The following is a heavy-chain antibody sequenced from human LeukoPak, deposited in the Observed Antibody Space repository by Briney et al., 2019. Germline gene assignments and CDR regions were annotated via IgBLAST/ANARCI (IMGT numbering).Heavy chain of an antibody. CDR3: ARDVITAGYYMDV. V-gene: IGHV4-59*11. D-gene: IGHD3-16*02. CDR2: MYYSGIT. J-gene: IGHJ6*03. CDR1: GVSITSHY. Sequence: SETLSLTCTVSGVSITSHYYSWIRQPPGKGLEWIGYMYYSGITNYNPSLNTRVTLSVDTSKNQFSLKLSSVTAADTAVYYCARDVITAGYYMDVWGKGTTVTVSS.